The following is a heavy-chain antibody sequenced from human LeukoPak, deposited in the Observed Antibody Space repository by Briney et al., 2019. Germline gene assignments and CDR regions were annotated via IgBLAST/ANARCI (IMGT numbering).Heavy chain of an antibody. V-gene: IGHV4-34*01. Sequence: SETLSLTCAVYGGSFSGYYWSWIRQPPGKGLEWIGEINHSGGTNYNPSLKSRVTISVDTSKNQFSLKLSSVTAADTAVYYCARQYSSSSWNWFDPWGQGTLVTVSS. J-gene: IGHJ5*02. CDR2: INHSGGT. CDR1: GGSFSGYY. D-gene: IGHD6-6*01. CDR3: ARQYSSSSWNWFDP.